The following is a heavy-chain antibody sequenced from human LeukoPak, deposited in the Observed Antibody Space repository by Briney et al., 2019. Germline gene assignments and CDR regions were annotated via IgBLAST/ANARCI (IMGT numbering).Heavy chain of an antibody. CDR1: GFTFSSYA. V-gene: IGHV3-30-3*01. CDR3: AVPKAGGSSYGYWGNGGDYYGMDV. D-gene: IGHD5-18*01. J-gene: IGHJ6*02. Sequence: GGSLRLSCAASGFTFSSYAMHWVRQAPGKGLEWVAVISYDGSNKYYADSVKGRFTISRDNSKNTLYLQMNSLRAEDTAVYYCAVPKAGGSSYGYWGNGGDYYGMDVWGQGTTVTVSS. CDR2: ISYDGSNK.